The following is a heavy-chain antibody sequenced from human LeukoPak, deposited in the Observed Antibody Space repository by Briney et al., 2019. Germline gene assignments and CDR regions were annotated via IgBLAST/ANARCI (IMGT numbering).Heavy chain of an antibody. Sequence: SETLSLTCAVYGGSFSGYYWSWIRQPPGKGLEWIGYIYYSGSTNYNPSLKSRVTISVDTSKNQFSLKLNSVTAADTAVYYCASHYGPWGQGTLVTVSS. J-gene: IGHJ5*02. CDR3: ASHYGP. CDR2: IYYSGST. V-gene: IGHV4-59*08. CDR1: GGSFSGYY. D-gene: IGHD3-10*01.